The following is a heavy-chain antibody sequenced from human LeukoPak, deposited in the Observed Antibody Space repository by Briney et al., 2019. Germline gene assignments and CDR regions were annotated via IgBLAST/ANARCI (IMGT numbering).Heavy chain of an antibody. CDR1: GGSVSSSSYY. D-gene: IGHD3-10*01. J-gene: IGHJ6*03. V-gene: IGHV4-39*07. CDR3: ARGVLWFGELPHYYYYYIDV. CDR2: IYYSGST. Sequence: SETLSLTCTVSGGSVSSSSYYWGWIRQPPGKGLEWIGSIYYSGSTYYNPSLKSRVTISVDTSKNQFSLKLSSVTAADTAVYYCARGVLWFGELPHYYYYYIDVWGKGTTVTVSS.